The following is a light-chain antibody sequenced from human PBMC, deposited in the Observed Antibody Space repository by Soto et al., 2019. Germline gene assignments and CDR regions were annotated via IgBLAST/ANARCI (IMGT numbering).Light chain of an antibody. CDR2: GAS. CDR1: QSVSSN. CDR3: QQYNNCPPYT. J-gene: IGKJ2*01. V-gene: IGKV3-15*01. Sequence: EIVMTKSPATLYVSPGERATLSCRASQSVSSNLAWYQQKPGQAPMLLIYGASTRATGIPARFSGSGSGTEFTLTISRLQSEDFAVYYCQQYNNCPPYTFGQGTKLEIK.